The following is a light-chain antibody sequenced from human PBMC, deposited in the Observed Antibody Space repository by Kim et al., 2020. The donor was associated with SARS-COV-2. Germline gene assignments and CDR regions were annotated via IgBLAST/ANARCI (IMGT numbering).Light chain of an antibody. CDR2: KDT. CDR1: SLSKKY. J-gene: IGLJ2*01. CDR3: QSADSSDIVI. Sequence: SPGQTAKITCSGDSLSKKYSYWYQQKPGQAPIILIYKDTERPSGIPERFSGSRSGTTVTLSISGVQAEDEGDYYCQSADSSDIVIFGGGTQLTVL. V-gene: IGLV3-25*03.